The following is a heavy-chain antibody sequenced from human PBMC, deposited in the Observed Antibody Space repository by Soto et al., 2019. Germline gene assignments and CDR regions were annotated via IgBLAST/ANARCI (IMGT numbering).Heavy chain of an antibody. Sequence: SETLSLTCTVSGGSISSSSYYWGWIRQPPGKGLEWIGSIYYSGSTYYNPTLKSRVTISVDTSKNQFSLKLSSVTAADTAVYYCARVVVPAATTNWGQGTLVTVSS. V-gene: IGHV4-39*01. CDR3: ARVVVPAATTN. D-gene: IGHD2-2*01. CDR1: GGSISSSSYY. J-gene: IGHJ4*02. CDR2: IYYSGST.